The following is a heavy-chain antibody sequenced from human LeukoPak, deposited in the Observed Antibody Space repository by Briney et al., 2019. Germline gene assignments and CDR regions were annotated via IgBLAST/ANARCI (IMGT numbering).Heavy chain of an antibody. D-gene: IGHD2-2*02. CDR1: GYTFTSYG. CDR3: ARDRGTKGYCSSTSCYTYAFDI. V-gene: IGHV1-18*01. CDR2: ISAYNGNT. Sequence: ASVKVSCKASGYTFTSYGISWVRQAPGQGLEWMGWISAYNGNTNYAQKLQGRVTMTTDTSTSTAYMELRSLRSEDTAVYYCARDRGTKGYCSSTSCYTYAFDIWGQGTMVTVSS. J-gene: IGHJ3*02.